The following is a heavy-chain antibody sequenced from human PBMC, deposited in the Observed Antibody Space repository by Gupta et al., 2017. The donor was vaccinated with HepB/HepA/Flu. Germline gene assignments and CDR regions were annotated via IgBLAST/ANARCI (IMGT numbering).Heavy chain of an antibody. V-gene: IGHV1-2*02. CDR1: GYTFTDYY. CDR3: ASWVGALGY. J-gene: IGHJ4*02. Sequence: QVQLVQSGDEVKKPGASVKVSCKASGYTFTDYYMHWIRQAPGQGFEWMGWINPKSGDTSYAQNLQDRVTMTSDTSITTTVMERTRLRSDDTAIYYCASWVGALGYWGRGTLVTVSS. CDR2: INPKSGDT. D-gene: IGHD1-26*01.